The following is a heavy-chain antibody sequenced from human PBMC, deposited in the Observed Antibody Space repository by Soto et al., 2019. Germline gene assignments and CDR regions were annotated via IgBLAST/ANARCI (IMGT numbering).Heavy chain of an antibody. CDR2: LSDGGSS. D-gene: IGHD5-12*01. J-gene: IGHJ4*02. CDR3: SRDFASGGYDF. V-gene: IGHV3-53*01. CDR1: GFSVSSTY. Sequence: GSLRLSCAASGFSVSSTYMSWVRQAPGKGLEWVSTLSDGGSSHYADSVTGRFSVSRDNSKNTLYLQMSGLRDDDTAIYYCSRDFASGGYDFRGKGTQVTVSS.